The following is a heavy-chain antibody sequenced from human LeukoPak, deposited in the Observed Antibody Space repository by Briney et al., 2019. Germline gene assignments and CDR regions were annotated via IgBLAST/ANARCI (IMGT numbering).Heavy chain of an antibody. D-gene: IGHD3-3*01. V-gene: IGHV4-30-2*01. CDR3: ARGDDFDYGVDV. Sequence: PSETLSLTCAVSGGSISSGGYSLSWIRQPPGKGLEWIGYIYHSGSTYYNPSLKSRVTISVDRSKNQFSLKLSSVTAADTAVYYCARGDDFDYGVDVWGQGTTVTVSS. CDR2: IYHSGST. CDR1: GGSISSGGYS. J-gene: IGHJ6*02.